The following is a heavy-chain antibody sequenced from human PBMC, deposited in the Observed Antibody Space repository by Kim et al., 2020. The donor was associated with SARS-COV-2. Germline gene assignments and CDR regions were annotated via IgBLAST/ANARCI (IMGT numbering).Heavy chain of an antibody. CDR3: ARPPRGGWFPFDF. V-gene: IGHV3-23*01. D-gene: IGHD6-19*01. Sequence: YADSVKGRFTISRDNSKDTLYLQMNSLRAEDAAVYYCARPPRGGWFPFDFWGQGILVTVSS. J-gene: IGHJ4*02.